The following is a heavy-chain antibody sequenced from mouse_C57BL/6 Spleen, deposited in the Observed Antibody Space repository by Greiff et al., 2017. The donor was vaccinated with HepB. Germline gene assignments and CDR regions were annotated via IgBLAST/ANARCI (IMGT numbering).Heavy chain of an antibody. V-gene: IGHV1-15*01. CDR1: GYTFTDYE. D-gene: IGHD1-1*01. Sequence: QVQLQQSGAELVRPGASVTLSCKASGYTFTDYEMHWVKQTPVHGLEWIGAIDPETGGTAYNQKFKGKAILTADKSSSTAYMELRSLTSEDSAVYYCTRGTTVVATGPFDYWGQGTTLTVSS. CDR2: IDPETGGT. J-gene: IGHJ2*01. CDR3: TRGTTVVATGPFDY.